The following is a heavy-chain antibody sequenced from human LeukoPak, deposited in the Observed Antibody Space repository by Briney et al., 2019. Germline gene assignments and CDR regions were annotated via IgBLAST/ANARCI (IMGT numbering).Heavy chain of an antibody. J-gene: IGHJ4*02. Sequence: SETLSLTCAVYGGSFSGYYWSWIRQPPGKGLEWIGEINHSGSTNYNPSLKSRVTISVDTSKNQFSLKLSSVTAADTAVYYCARGKGIAVAGTAPFDYWGQGTLVTVSS. CDR2: INHSGST. V-gene: IGHV4-34*01. CDR3: ARGKGIAVAGTAPFDY. D-gene: IGHD6-19*01. CDR1: GGSFSGYY.